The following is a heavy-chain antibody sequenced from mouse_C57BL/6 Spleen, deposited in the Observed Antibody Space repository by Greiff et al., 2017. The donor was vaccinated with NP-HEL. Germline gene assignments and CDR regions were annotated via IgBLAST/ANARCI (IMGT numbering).Heavy chain of an antibody. CDR3: ARDPYYGNYDAMDY. V-gene: IGHV3-6*01. CDR1: GYSITSGYY. J-gene: IGHJ4*01. Sequence: ESGPGLVKPSQSLSLTCSVTGYSITSGYYWNWIRQFPGNKLEWMGYISYDGSNNYNPSLKNRISITRDTSKNQFFLKLNSVTTEDTATYYCARDPYYGNYDAMDYWGQGTSVTVSS. CDR2: ISYDGSN. D-gene: IGHD2-10*01.